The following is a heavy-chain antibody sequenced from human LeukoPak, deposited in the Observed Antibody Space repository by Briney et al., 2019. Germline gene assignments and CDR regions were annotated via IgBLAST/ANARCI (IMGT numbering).Heavy chain of an antibody. CDR1: GGSISSYY. V-gene: IGHV4-59*01. Sequence: SETLSLTCTVSGGSISSYYWSWIRQPPGKGLEWIGYIYYSGSTNYNPSLKSRVTISVDTSKNQFSLKLSSVTAADTAVYYCARLKYYYDSSGYRAEYFQHWGQGTLVTVSS. CDR3: ARLKYYYDSSGYRAEYFQH. J-gene: IGHJ1*01. CDR2: IYYSGST. D-gene: IGHD3-22*01.